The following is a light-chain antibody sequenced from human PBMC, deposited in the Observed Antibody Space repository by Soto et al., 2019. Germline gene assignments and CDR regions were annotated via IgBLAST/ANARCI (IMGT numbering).Light chain of an antibody. CDR2: GAS. CDR3: QQDYNLPIT. J-gene: IGKJ5*01. V-gene: IGKV3D-7*01. Sequence: EIVMTHSPATLSLSPLEMSTLXGKTSQSVSSSFLSWYQQKPGQAPRLLIYGASTRATDIPARFSGSGSGTDFTLTINSLQPEDFAVYYCQQDYNLPITFGQGTRLEIK. CDR1: QSVSSSF.